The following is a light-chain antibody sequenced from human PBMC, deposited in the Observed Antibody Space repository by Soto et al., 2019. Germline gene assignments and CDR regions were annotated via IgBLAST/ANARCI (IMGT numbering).Light chain of an antibody. CDR3: QQYNNWPAIT. CDR1: QGVRSN. J-gene: IGKJ5*01. CDR2: GAS. V-gene: IGKV3D-15*01. Sequence: RVMPKSKATLSVSPGERATLSCRASQGVRSNLAWYQHKPGQPPRLLIYGASTRAPGIPARFSGFGSGTDFTLTISSLQSEDFAIYYCQQYNNWPAITFGQGTRLAIK.